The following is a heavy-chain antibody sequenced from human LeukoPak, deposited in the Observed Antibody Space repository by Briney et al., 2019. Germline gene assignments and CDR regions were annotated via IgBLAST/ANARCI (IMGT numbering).Heavy chain of an antibody. CDR3: ARRYYYDSSGYYTFDY. Sequence: SETLSLTCTVSGGSISSSSYYWGWIRQPPGKGLEWIGSIYYSGSTYYNPSLKSRVTISVDTSKNQFSLKLSSVTAADTAAYYCARRYYYDSSGYYTFDYWAREPWSPSPQ. CDR1: GGSISSSSYY. CDR2: IYYSGST. V-gene: IGHV4-39*01. D-gene: IGHD3-22*01. J-gene: IGHJ4*02.